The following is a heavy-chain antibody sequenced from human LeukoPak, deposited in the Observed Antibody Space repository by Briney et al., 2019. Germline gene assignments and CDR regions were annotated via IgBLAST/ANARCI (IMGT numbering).Heavy chain of an antibody. CDR2: IYSGGST. Sequence: QPGGSLRLSCAASGFTFSSYSMNWVRQAPGKGLEWVSVIYSGGSTYYADSVKGRFTISRDNSKNTLYLQMNSLRAEDTAVYYCARERTAHVLLWFGEFDYWGQGTLVTVSS. CDR1: GFTFSSYS. CDR3: ARERTAHVLLWFGEFDY. J-gene: IGHJ4*02. V-gene: IGHV3-53*01. D-gene: IGHD3-10*01.